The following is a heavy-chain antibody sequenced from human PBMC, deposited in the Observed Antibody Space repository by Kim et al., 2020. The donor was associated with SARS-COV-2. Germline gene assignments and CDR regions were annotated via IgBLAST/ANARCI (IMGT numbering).Heavy chain of an antibody. V-gene: IGHV3-49*03. D-gene: IGHD2-2*01. CDR1: GFTFGDYA. CDR3: TRDPLYCSSTSCYRGYYYYYYGMDV. CDR2: IRSKAYGGTT. J-gene: IGHJ6*02. Sequence: GGSLRLSCTASGFTFGDYAMSWFRQAPGKGLEWVGFIRSKAYGGTTEYAASVKGRFTISRDDSKSIAYLQMNSLKTEDTAVYYCTRDPLYCSSTSCYRGYYYYYYGMDVWGQGTTVTVSS.